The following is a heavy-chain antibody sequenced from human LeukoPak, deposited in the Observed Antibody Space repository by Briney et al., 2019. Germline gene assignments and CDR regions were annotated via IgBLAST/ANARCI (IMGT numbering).Heavy chain of an antibody. Sequence: PGGSERLSCAASGFTFSSYAMSWVRQAPGKGLEWVSAISGSGGSTYYADSVKGRFTISRDNSKNTLYLQMNSLRAEDTAVYYCAKVWGWLSGYYFYFDYWGQGTPATLSS. J-gene: IGHJ4*02. CDR2: ISGSGGST. CDR1: GFTFSSYA. CDR3: AKVWGWLSGYYFYFDY. D-gene: IGHD5-12*01. V-gene: IGHV3-23*01.